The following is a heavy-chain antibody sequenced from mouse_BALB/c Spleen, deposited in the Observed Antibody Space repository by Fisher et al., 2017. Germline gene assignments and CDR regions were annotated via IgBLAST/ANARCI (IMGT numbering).Heavy chain of an antibody. D-gene: IGHD2-1*01. J-gene: IGHJ4*01. V-gene: IGHV5-9*02. CDR3: ARLYYGNSLYAMDY. Sequence: RFTISRDNARNTLYLQMSSLRSEDTALYYCARLYYGNSLYAMDYWGQGTSVTVSS.